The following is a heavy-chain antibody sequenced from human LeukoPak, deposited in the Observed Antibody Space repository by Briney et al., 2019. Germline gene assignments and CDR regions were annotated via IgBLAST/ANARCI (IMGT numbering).Heavy chain of an antibody. CDR2: ISGSSSTI. J-gene: IGHJ6*04. D-gene: IGHD1-14*01. Sequence: GGSLRLSCAASGFTFSSYSMNWVRQAPGKGLERVSYISGSSSTIYYADSVKGRFTISRDYAKNSLYLQMNSLRVEDTAVYYCAGGYPGGVWGRGTTVSVSS. CDR1: GFTFSSYS. V-gene: IGHV3-48*01. CDR3: AGGYPGGV.